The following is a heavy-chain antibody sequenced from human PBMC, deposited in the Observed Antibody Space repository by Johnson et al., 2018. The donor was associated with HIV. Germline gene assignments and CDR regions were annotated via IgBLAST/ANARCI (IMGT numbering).Heavy chain of an antibody. V-gene: IGHV3-30-3*01. Sequence: QVQLVESGGGVVQPGRSLRLSCVASGFTFSSYTMHWVRQAPGKGLEWVAVISYDGSNKYYADSVKGRFTISRDNSKNTLYLQMNSLRAEDTAVYYCARDGPWLQSQRDAFDVWGRGTMVTVSS. CDR2: ISYDGSNK. J-gene: IGHJ3*01. D-gene: IGHD5-24*01. CDR3: ARDGPWLQSQRDAFDV. CDR1: GFTFSSYT.